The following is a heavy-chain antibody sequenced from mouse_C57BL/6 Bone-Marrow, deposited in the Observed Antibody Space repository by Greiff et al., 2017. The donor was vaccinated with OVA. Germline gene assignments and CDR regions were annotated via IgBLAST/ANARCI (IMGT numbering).Heavy chain of an antibody. J-gene: IGHJ4*01. CDR3: ERVGYYGSSYHYAMDY. D-gene: IGHD1-1*01. CDR1: GYAFTNYL. Sequence: QVQLQQSGAELVRPGTSVKVSCKASGYAFTNYLIEWVKQRPGQGLEWIGVINPGSGGTNYNEKFKGKATLTADTSSSTAYLQLRTLTSEESAVYFRERVGYYGSSYHYAMDYWGQGTSVTVSS. CDR2: INPGSGGT. V-gene: IGHV1-54*01.